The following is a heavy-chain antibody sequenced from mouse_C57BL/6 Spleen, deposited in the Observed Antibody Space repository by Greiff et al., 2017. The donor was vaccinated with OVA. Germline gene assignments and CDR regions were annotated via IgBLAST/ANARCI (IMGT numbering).Heavy chain of an antibody. CDR3: ARSAYYYGSSYGFAY. CDR1: GYSFTDYN. Sequence: EVKLMESGPELVKPGASVKISCKASGYSFTDYNMNWVKQSNGKSLEWIGVINPNYGTTSYNQKFKGKATLTVDQSSSTAYMQLNSLTSEDSAVYYCARSAYYYGSSYGFAYWGQGTLVTVSA. J-gene: IGHJ3*01. CDR2: INPNYGTT. V-gene: IGHV1-39*01. D-gene: IGHD1-1*01.